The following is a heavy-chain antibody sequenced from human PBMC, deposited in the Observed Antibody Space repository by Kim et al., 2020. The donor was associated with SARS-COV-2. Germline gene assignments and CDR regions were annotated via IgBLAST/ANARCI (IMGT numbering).Heavy chain of an antibody. CDR3: ARDYYDYVLGQEWVGSFDY. D-gene: IGHD3-16*01. CDR2: IKQDGSEK. V-gene: IGHV3-7*03. Sequence: GGSLRLSCAASGFTFSSYWMSWVRQAPGKGLEWVANIKQDGSEKYYVDSVKGRFTISRDNAKNSLYLQMNSLRAEDTAVYYCARDYYDYVLGQEWVGSFDYWGQGTLVTVSS. J-gene: IGHJ4*02. CDR1: GFTFSSYW.